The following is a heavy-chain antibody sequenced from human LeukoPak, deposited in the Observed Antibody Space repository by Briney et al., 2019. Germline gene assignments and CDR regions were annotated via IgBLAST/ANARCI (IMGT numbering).Heavy chain of an antibody. CDR3: ARAPSFRAGLEQDY. J-gene: IGHJ4*02. CDR1: GYSFTTYW. V-gene: IGHV5-51*01. D-gene: IGHD6-19*01. CDR2: IYPGDSDT. Sequence: GESLKITCKGSGYSFTTYWIGWVRQMPGKGLEWMGAIYPGDSDTRYSPSFQGQVTISVDKSINTAYLQWSSLKASDTAMYYCARAPSFRAGLEQDYWGQGTLVTVSS.